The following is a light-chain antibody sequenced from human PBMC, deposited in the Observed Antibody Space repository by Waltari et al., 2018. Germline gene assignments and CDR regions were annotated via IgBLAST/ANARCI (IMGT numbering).Light chain of an antibody. CDR3: QQSDSLPLT. CDR1: QTINKY. Sequence: DIQMTQSPSSLSASVGDRVTITCRASQTINKYLNWYQKKPGQAPKVLISVISYLHTGVPSRFSGSGSGTDFTLTISSLQPEDFATYYCQQSDSLPLTFGGGTKVEIK. V-gene: IGKV1-39*01. J-gene: IGKJ4*01. CDR2: VIS.